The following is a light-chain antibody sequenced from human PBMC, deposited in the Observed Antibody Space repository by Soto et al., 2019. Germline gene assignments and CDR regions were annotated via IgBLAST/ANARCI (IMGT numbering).Light chain of an antibody. V-gene: IGLV1-44*01. Sequence: QSVLTQPPSASGTPGQRVTISCSGTNSNIGSNFVYWYQHLPGTTPKLLVFSYNQRPSGVPDRFSGSKSGNTASLTVSGLQAEDEADYYCSSYGGNTNFVIFGGGTQLTVL. CDR1: NSNIGSNF. J-gene: IGLJ2*01. CDR3: SSYGGNTNFVI. CDR2: SYN.